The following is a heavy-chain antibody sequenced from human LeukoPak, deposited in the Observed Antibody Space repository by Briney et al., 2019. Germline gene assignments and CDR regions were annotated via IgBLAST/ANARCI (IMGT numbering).Heavy chain of an antibody. CDR3: ANENYYYSSGYLDN. J-gene: IGHJ4*02. Sequence: GRSLRLFCAASGFTFSSYGMHWVRQAPCKELEWVSVISSDGSNKYYADSVKGRFTISRDNTKNTLYLQMNSLRAEDTAVFYCANENYYYSSGYLDNWGQGTLVTVSS. CDR1: GFTFSSYG. CDR2: ISSDGSNK. V-gene: IGHV3-30*18. D-gene: IGHD3-22*01.